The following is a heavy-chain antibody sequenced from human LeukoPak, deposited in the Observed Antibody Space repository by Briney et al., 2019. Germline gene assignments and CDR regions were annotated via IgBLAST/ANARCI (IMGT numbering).Heavy chain of an antibody. Sequence: ASVKVSCKASGYTFTGYYMHWVRQAPGQGLEWMGWINPNSGGTSYAQKFQGRVTMTRDTSISTAYMELSRLRSDDTAVYYCARGSRGSYYDYWGQGTLVTVSS. CDR3: ARGSRGSYYDY. J-gene: IGHJ4*02. V-gene: IGHV1-2*02. D-gene: IGHD1-26*01. CDR1: GYTFTGYY. CDR2: INPNSGGT.